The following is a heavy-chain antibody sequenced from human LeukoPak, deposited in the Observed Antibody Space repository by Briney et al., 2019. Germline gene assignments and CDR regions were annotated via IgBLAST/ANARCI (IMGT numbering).Heavy chain of an antibody. CDR3: ARVSPAFDI. V-gene: IGHV4-34*01. CDR2: INHSGST. Sequence: SETLSLTCAVYGGSFSGYYWSWTRQPPGKGLEWIGEINHSGSTNYNPSLKSRVTLSVDTSKNQFSLKLSSVTAADTAVYYCARVSPAFDIWGQGTMVTVSS. CDR1: GGSFSGYY. J-gene: IGHJ3*02.